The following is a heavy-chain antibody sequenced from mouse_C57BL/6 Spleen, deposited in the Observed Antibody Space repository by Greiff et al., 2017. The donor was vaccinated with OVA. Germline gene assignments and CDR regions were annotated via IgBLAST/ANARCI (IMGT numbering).Heavy chain of an antibody. Sequence: EVQLQQSGPELVKPGASVKISCKASGYTFTDYYMNWVKQSHGKSLEWIGDINPNNGGTSYNQKFKGKDTLTVDKSSSTAYMELRSLTSEDSAVYYCASTGTKAWFAYWGQGTLVTVSA. V-gene: IGHV1-26*01. D-gene: IGHD4-1*01. CDR3: ASTGTKAWFAY. J-gene: IGHJ3*01. CDR1: GYTFTDYY. CDR2: INPNNGGT.